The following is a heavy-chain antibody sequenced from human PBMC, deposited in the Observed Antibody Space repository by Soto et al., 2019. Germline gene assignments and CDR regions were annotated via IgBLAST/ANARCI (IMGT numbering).Heavy chain of an antibody. CDR3: ARGGTFAYDTSGYSVY. CDR2: INPKSGGT. V-gene: IGHV1-2*02. J-gene: IGHJ4*02. D-gene: IGHD3-22*01. CDR1: GYTFSAYY. Sequence: GASVKVSCKTSGYTFSAYYMHWVRQAPGQGLEWMGWINPKSGGTLYAQKFQGRVTMTRDTSISTAYMELSRLRSDDTAVYYCARGGTFAYDTSGYSVYWGLGTLVTVSS.